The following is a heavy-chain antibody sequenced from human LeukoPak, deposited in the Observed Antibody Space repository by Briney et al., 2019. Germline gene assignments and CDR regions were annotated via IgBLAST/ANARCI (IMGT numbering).Heavy chain of an antibody. CDR3: ARDSYDSSGYYAY. CDR1: GFTLSNYH. Sequence: GGSLRLSCAASGFTLSNYHMNWVRQAPGKGLEWVSSISSSSSYINYAESVKGRFIISRDNAKNSLYLQMNSLRAEDTAVYYCARDSYDSSGYYAYWGQGTLVTVSS. D-gene: IGHD3-22*01. V-gene: IGHV3-21*01. J-gene: IGHJ4*02. CDR2: ISSSSSYI.